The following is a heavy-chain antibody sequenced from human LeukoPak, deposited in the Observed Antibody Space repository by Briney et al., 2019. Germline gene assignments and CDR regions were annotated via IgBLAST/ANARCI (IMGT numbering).Heavy chain of an antibody. CDR3: ARDGDGYNPDY. CDR1: GGSISSYY. J-gene: IGHJ4*02. CDR2: IYYSGST. D-gene: IGHD5-24*01. Sequence: SETLSLTCTVSGGSISSYYWSWIRQPPGKGLEWIGYIYYSGSTNYNPSLKSRVTISVDTSKNQFSLKLSSVTAADTAVYYCARDGDGYNPDYWGQGTLVTVSP. V-gene: IGHV4-59*01.